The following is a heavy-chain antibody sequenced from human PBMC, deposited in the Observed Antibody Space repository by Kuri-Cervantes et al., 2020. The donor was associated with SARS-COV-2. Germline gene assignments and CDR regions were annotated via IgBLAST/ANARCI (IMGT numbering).Heavy chain of an antibody. CDR1: GFTFSNAW. D-gene: IGHD6-6*01. Sequence: GESLKISCAASGFTFSNAWMSWVRRAPGEGLEWVSYISSSSSTIYYADSVKGRFTISRDNAKNSLYLQMNSPRAEDTAVYYCARGMGRYSSSFDYWGQGTLVTVSS. V-gene: IGHV3-48*01. CDR3: ARGMGRYSSSFDY. J-gene: IGHJ4*02. CDR2: ISSSSSTI.